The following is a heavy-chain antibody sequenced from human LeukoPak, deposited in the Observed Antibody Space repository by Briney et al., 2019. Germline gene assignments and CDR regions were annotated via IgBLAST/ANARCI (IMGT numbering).Heavy chain of an antibody. CDR1: GVSFSGYY. J-gene: IGHJ4*02. V-gene: IGHV4-34*01. CDR2: INHSGST. CDR3: ARGRLSSRYCSSTSCYRESY. D-gene: IGHD2-2*01. Sequence: RPSETLSLTCAVYGVSFSGYYWSWIRQPPGKGLEWIGEINHSGSTNYNPSLKSRVTISVDTSKNQFSLKLSSVTAADTAVYYCARGRLSSRYCSSTSCYRESYWGQGTLVTVSS.